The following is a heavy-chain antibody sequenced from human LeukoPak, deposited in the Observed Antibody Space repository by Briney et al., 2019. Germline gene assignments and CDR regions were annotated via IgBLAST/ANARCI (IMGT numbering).Heavy chain of an antibody. J-gene: IGHJ5*02. V-gene: IGHV4-59*12. CDR3: ARGRGGGGSSNNWFDP. CDR2: IYYSGTT. Sequence: PSETLCLTCTVSGGSINSYYWSWIRQPPGKGLEWIGYIYYSGTTNYNPSLKSRVTISVDTSKNQFSLKLISVTAADTAVYFCARGRGGGGSSNNWFDPWGRGTLVIVSS. CDR1: GGSINSYY. D-gene: IGHD2-15*01.